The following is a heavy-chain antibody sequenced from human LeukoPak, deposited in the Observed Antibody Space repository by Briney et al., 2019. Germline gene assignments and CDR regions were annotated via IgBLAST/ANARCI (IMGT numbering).Heavy chain of an antibody. CDR2: ISYDGSNK. V-gene: IGHV3-30-3*01. Sequence: PGGSLRLSCAASGFTFSSYAMHWVRQAPGKGLEWVAVISYDGSNKYYADSVKGRFTISRDNSKNTLYLQMNSLKASDTAMYYCARLRIDGSGSSWFDPWGQGTLVTVSS. D-gene: IGHD3-10*01. J-gene: IGHJ5*02. CDR1: GFTFSSYA. CDR3: ARLRIDGSGSSWFDP.